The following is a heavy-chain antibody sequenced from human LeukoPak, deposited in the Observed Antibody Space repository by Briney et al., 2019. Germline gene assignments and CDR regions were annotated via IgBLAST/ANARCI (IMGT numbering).Heavy chain of an antibody. CDR1: GYTVTGYY. CDR2: INPNSGGT. J-gene: IGHJ4*02. CDR3: ARAYYGSGSYYYDY. Sequence: GASVRVSCKASGYTVTGYYMHWVRQAPGQGPEWIGRINPNSGGTNYAQKFQGRVTMTRDTSISTAYMELSRLQSDDTAVYYCARAYYGSGSYYYDYWGQGTLVTVSS. D-gene: IGHD3-10*01. V-gene: IGHV1-2*06.